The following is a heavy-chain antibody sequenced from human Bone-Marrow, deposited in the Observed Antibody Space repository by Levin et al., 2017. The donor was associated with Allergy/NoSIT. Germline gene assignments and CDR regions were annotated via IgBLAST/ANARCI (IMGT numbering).Heavy chain of an antibody. CDR3: ARGPEV. V-gene: IGHV3-21*01. CDR1: GFTFSIYT. CDR2: ISTNSAYI. Sequence: TPGGSLRLSCSASGFTFSIYTMNWVRQAPGKGLEWISFISTNSAYIFYADSVRGRFTISRDNAKGSLYLQMNSLRDDDTAVYYCARGPEVWGQGTPVTVSS. J-gene: IGHJ4*02.